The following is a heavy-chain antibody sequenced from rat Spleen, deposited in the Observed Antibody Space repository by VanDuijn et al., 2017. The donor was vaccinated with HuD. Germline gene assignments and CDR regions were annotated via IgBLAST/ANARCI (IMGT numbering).Heavy chain of an antibody. D-gene: IGHD1-11*01. Sequence: EVQLVESGGVLVQPGRSMKLSCAASGFTFRSYWMYWIRQAPGKGLEWVSSINTDGGSTYYPDSVKGRFIMSRDNAENTVYLQMNSLRSEDTATYYCVKDRDGGYAFDYWGQGVMVTVSS. CDR2: INTDGGST. CDR1: GFTFRSYW. V-gene: IGHV5-58*01. CDR3: VKDRDGGYAFDY. J-gene: IGHJ2*01.